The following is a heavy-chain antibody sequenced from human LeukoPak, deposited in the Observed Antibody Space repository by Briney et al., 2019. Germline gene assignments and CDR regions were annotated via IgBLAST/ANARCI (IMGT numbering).Heavy chain of an antibody. CDR3: MGYYYYGMDV. D-gene: IGHD3-16*01. CDR1: GYTLTELS. J-gene: IGHJ6*02. CDR2: FDPEDGET. Sequence: ASVKVSCRVSGYTLTELSMHWVRQAPGKGLEWMGGFDPEDGETIYAQKFQGRVTMTEDTSTDTAYMELSSLRSEDTAVYYCMGYYYYGMDVWGQGTTVTVSS. V-gene: IGHV1-24*01.